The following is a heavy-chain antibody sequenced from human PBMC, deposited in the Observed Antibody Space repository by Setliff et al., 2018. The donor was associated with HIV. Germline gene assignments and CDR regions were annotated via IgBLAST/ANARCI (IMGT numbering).Heavy chain of an antibody. J-gene: IGHJ4*02. CDR1: GFTFSTYA. D-gene: IGHD3-22*01. V-gene: IGHV3-49*04. CDR2: IRSKAFGGTT. CDR3: THMGHYFDGTGYNRMYYFDY. Sequence: PGGSLRLSCAGSGFTFSTYAMSWVRQAPGKGLEWIGFIRSKAFGGTTDYAAPVKGRFTILGDDSKNMLYLEMSNLQTEDTAMYYCTHMGHYFDGTGYNRMYYFDYWGQGALVTVSS.